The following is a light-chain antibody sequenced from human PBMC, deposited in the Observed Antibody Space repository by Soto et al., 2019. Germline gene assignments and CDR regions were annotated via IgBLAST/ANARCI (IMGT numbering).Light chain of an antibody. Sequence: DMAMTQSPSSLSASVGDRVTITCRASQSISNYLNWYQHKLGKVPKLLISAASSLQSGGPTRFSGSGSATTFSLTITSLQPEDFATSYYQQSYGTPLTFGGGTKIEIK. J-gene: IGKJ4*01. CDR1: QSISNY. CDR3: QQSYGTPLT. V-gene: IGKV1-39*01. CDR2: AAS.